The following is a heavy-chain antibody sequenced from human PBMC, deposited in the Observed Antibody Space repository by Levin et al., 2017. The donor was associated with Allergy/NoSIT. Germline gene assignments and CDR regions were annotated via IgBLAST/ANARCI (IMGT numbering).Heavy chain of an antibody. CDR3: ARVFEVYYYMDV. D-gene: IGHD3-3*01. Sequence: GESLKISCAASGFTVSSNYMSWVRQAPGKGLEWVSVIYSGGSTYYADSVKGRFTISRDNSKNTLYLQMNSLRAEDTAVYYCARVFEVYYYMDVWGKGTTVTVSS. CDR1: GFTVSSNY. V-gene: IGHV3-66*02. J-gene: IGHJ6*03. CDR2: IYSGGST.